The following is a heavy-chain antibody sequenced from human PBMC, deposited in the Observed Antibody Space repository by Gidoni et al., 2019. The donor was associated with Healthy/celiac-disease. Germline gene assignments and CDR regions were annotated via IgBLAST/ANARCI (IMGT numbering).Heavy chain of an antibody. Sequence: QVQLVESGGGGGQTGRSMRLSGGASGCTFSSYAIHWVRQAPGKGVAWVAVISYAGSNKYYADSVKGRFTISSDNSKNTLYLQMNSLRVEDTAVYYCARDRSVIVPAAIEIDYWGQGSLVTVSS. J-gene: IGHJ4*02. D-gene: IGHD2-2*02. CDR3: ARDRSVIVPAAIEIDY. CDR2: ISYAGSNK. CDR1: GCTFSSYA. V-gene: IGHV3-30-3*01.